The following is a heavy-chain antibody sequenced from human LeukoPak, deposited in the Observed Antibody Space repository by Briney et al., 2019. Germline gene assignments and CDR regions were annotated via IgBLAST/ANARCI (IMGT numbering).Heavy chain of an antibody. V-gene: IGHV1-18*01. CDR2: ISAYNGNT. CDR3: ARDAYGEGDFDY. CDR1: GYTFTSYG. D-gene: IGHD4-17*01. J-gene: IGHJ4*02. Sequence: ASVKVSCKASGYTFTSYGISWVRQAPGQGLEWMGWISAYNGNTNYAQKLQGRVTMTTDTSTSTAYMELRSLRSDDTAVYYCARDAYGEGDFDYWGQGILVTVSS.